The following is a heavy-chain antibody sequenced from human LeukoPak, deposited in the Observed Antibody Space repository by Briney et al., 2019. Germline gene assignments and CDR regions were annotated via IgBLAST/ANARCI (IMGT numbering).Heavy chain of an antibody. D-gene: IGHD3-10*01. J-gene: IGHJ5*02. CDR1: GFTFDDYA. CDR2: ISWDGGII. V-gene: IGHV3-43D*03. CDR3: AKDFTTMVRGVISP. Sequence: GGSLRLSCAASGFTFDDYAMHWVRQAPGKGLEWVSLISWDGGIIYYADSVKGRFTISRDNSKNSLYLQMNSLRVEDTALYYCAKDFTTMVRGVISPWGQGTLVTVSS.